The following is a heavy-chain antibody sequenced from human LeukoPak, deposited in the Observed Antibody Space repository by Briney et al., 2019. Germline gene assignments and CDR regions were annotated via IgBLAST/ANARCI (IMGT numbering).Heavy chain of an antibody. V-gene: IGHV1-69*06. D-gene: IGHD2-2*01. CDR2: IIPIFGTA. CDR1: GGTFSSYA. CDR3: ATNPEDIVVEDYYYYYGMDV. Sequence: ASVKVSCKASGGTFSSYAISWVRQAPVQGLEWMGGIIPIFGTANYAQKFQGRVTITADKSTSTAYMELSSLRSEDTAVYYCATNPEDIVVEDYYYYYGMDVWGKGTTVTVSS. J-gene: IGHJ6*04.